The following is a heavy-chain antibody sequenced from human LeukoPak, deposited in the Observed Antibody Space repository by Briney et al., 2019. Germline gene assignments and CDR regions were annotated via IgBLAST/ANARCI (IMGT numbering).Heavy chain of an antibody. CDR2: ISSSSSYI. D-gene: IGHD6-13*01. V-gene: IGHV3-21*01. J-gene: IGHJ4*02. Sequence: GGSLRLSCAASGFSLSSYSMNWVRQAPGKGLEWVSSISSSSSYIYYADSVKGRFTISRDNAKNSLYLQMNSLRAEDTAVYYCAREPIAAAGFDYWGQGTLVTVSS. CDR1: GFSLSSYS. CDR3: AREPIAAAGFDY.